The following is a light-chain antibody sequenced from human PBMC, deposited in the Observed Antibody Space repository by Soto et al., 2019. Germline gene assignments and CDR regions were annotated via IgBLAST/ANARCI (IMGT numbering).Light chain of an antibody. Sequence: QSVLTQPPSVSAAPGQKVTISCSGSSSNIGNNYVSWYQQLPGTAPKLLIYENNKRPSGMPDRFSGSKSGTSATLCITGLQTGDEADYYCGTWDSSLSARVFGGGTKLTVL. V-gene: IGLV1-51*02. CDR2: ENN. CDR3: GTWDSSLSARV. J-gene: IGLJ2*01. CDR1: SSNIGNNY.